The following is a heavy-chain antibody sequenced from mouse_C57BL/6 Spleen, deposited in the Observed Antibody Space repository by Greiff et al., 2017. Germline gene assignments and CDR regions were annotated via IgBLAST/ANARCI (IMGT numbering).Heavy chain of an antibody. D-gene: IGHD4-1*01. Sequence: EVQLQQSGPELVKPGASVKISCKASGYTFTDYYMNWVKQSHGKSLEWIGDINPNNGGTSYNQKFKGKATLTVDKSSSTACMELRSLTSEDSAVYYCASSNWDGYYFDYWGQGTTLTVSS. J-gene: IGHJ2*01. CDR1: GYTFTDYY. CDR2: INPNNGGT. V-gene: IGHV1-26*01. CDR3: ASSNWDGYYFDY.